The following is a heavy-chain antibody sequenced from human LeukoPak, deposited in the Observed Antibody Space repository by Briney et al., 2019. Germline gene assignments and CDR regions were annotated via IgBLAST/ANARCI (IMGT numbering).Heavy chain of an antibody. V-gene: IGHV3-49*03. D-gene: IGHD6-19*01. J-gene: IGHJ4*02. CDR2: IRSKAYGGTT. CDR1: GFTFGDYA. CDR3: TRAWGVAVAGFGEFDY. Sequence: GGSLRLSCTASGFTFGDYAMSWFRQAPGKGLEWVGFIRSKAYGGTTEYAASVKGRFTISRDDSKSIAYLQMNSLTTEDTAVYYCTRAWGVAVAGFGEFDYWGQGTLVTVSS.